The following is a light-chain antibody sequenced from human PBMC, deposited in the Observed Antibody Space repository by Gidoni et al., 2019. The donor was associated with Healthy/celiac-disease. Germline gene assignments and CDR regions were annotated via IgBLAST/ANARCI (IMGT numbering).Light chain of an antibody. CDR1: QSVSSSY. V-gene: IGKV3-20*01. J-gene: IGKJ4*01. CDR2: GAS. CDR3: QQYGSSPGA. Sequence: VLPQSPGTPSLSPGEIATLSCRASQSVSSSYLAWYQQKPGQAPKLLIYGASSRATGIPDRFSGSGSGTDFTLTISRLEPEDFAVYYCQQYGSSPGAFGGGTKVEIK.